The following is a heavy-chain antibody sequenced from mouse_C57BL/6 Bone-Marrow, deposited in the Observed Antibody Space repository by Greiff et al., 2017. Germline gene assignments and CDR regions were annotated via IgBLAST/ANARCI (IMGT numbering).Heavy chain of an antibody. CDR3: ASITTVVDWYFDV. Sequence: VQLQQSGAELVKPGASVKLSCTASGFNIKDYYMHWVKQRTEQGLEWIGRIDPEDGETKYAPKFQGKATITADTSSNTASLQLSSLTSEDTAVYYCASITTVVDWYFDVWGTGTTVTVSS. J-gene: IGHJ1*03. CDR1: GFNIKDYY. D-gene: IGHD1-1*01. CDR2: IDPEDGET. V-gene: IGHV14-2*01.